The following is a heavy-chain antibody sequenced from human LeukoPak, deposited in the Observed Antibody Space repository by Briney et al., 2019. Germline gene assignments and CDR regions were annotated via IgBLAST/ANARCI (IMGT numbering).Heavy chain of an antibody. J-gene: IGHJ4*02. CDR1: EDNFTTYW. Sequence: GESLKISCTGFEDNFTTYWIGWVRQMPGKGLEWMGIIYPGDSDTRYSPSFQGQVTISADKSISTAYLQLSSLKASDTARYYCARHGGGGYGGNSGLDYWGQGTLVTVSS. D-gene: IGHD4-23*01. CDR2: IYPGDSDT. V-gene: IGHV5-51*01. CDR3: ARHGGGGYGGNSGLDY.